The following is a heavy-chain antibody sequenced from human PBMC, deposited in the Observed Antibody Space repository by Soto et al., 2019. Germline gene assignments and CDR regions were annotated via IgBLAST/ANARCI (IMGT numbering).Heavy chain of an antibody. Sequence: QLQLQESGSGLVKPSQTLSLTCAVSGDSISSGFYSWSWIRQPPGKGLEWIGFIFHSGSTYYNPSLKSRVTISVDRSKNQFSLKLTSVTAAGTAVYYCARGGTMVRGVTYNWFDPWGQGTLVTVSS. V-gene: IGHV4-30-2*01. CDR3: ARGGTMVRGVTYNWFDP. CDR1: GDSISSGFYS. D-gene: IGHD3-10*01. J-gene: IGHJ5*02. CDR2: IFHSGST.